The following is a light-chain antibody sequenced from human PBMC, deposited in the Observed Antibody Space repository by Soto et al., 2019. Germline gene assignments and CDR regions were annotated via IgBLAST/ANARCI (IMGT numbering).Light chain of an antibody. J-gene: IGKJ1*01. Sequence: DIQMTQSPSTLSASVGDRVTITCRASQSISSWLDWYQQKPGKAPKLLIYKASSLESGVPSRFSGSGSGTEFTLTICSLPLDDSAAYSGQQYYSYPTRTFGRGTKVKIK. V-gene: IGKV1-5*03. CDR3: QQYYSYPTRT. CDR1: QSISSW. CDR2: KAS.